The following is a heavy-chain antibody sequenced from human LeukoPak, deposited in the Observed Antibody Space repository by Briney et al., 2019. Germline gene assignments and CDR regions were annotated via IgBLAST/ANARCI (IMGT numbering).Heavy chain of an antibody. CDR2: INWDGGSP. J-gene: IGHJ4*02. CDR1: GFAFGDCG. CDR3: ASGNYFDY. V-gene: IGHV3-20*04. Sequence: GGPLRLSCAASGFAFGDCGMSWVRQAPGKGLEWVSGINWDGGSPRYADSVKGRFTISRDNAKNSLYLQMNSLRAEDTAVYYCASGNYFDYWGQGTLVTVSS.